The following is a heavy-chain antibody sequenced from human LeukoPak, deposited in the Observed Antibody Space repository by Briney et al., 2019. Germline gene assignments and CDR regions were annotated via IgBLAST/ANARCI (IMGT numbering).Heavy chain of an antibody. CDR2: IYYSGST. J-gene: IGHJ5*02. CDR3: ARDAVARRFDP. D-gene: IGHD5-12*01. V-gene: IGHV4-59*01. Sequence: SETLSLTCTVSGGSISSYYWSWIRQPPGKGLEWIGYIYYSGSTNYNPSLKSRVTISVDTSKNQFSLKLSSVTAADTAVYYCARDAVARRFDPSGQGTLVTVSS. CDR1: GGSISSYY.